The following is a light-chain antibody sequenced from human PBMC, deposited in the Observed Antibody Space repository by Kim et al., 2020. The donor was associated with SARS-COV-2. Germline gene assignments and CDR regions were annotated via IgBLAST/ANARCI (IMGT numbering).Light chain of an antibody. Sequence: SASVGDRVTIICRASQSISGWLAWYQQKPGKAPKLLIYDASSLERGVPSRFSGSGSGTQFTLTISSLQPDDFGVYYCQQYKSYSTFGQGTKVDIK. CDR2: DAS. J-gene: IGKJ1*01. V-gene: IGKV1-5*02. CDR1: QSISGW. CDR3: QQYKSYST.